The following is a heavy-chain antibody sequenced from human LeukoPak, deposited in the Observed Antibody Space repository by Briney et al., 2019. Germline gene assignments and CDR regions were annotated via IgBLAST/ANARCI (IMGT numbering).Heavy chain of an antibody. CDR3: ARHVGFITMVRGVINNNWFDP. Sequence: SETLSLTCTVSGGSITSSSYYWGWIRQPPGKGLEWIGSIYYTGSTFYNPSLKSRVTISVDTSKKQFSLKLSSVTAADTAVYYCARHVGFITMVRGVINNNWFDPWGQGTLVTVSS. D-gene: IGHD3-10*01. J-gene: IGHJ5*02. CDR2: IYYTGST. CDR1: GGSITSSSYY. V-gene: IGHV4-39*01.